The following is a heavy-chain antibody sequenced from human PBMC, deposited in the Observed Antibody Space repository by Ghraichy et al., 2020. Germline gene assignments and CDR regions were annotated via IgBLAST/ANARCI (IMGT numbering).Heavy chain of an antibody. D-gene: IGHD6-19*01. CDR2: IYWDDDK. CDR1: GFSLSTSGVG. Sequence: SGPTLVKPTQTLTLTCTFSGFSLSTSGVGVGWIRQPPGKALEWLALIYWDDDKRYSPSLKSRLTITKDTSKNQVVLTMTNMDPVDTATYYCAHTRGGGWSGVDYFDYWGQGTLVTVSS. CDR3: AHTRGGGWSGVDYFDY. V-gene: IGHV2-5*02. J-gene: IGHJ4*02.